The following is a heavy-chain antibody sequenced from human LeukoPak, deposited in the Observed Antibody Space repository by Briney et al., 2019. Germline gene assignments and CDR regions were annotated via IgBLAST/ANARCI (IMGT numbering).Heavy chain of an antibody. CDR2: ISSSGSTK. CDR1: GFTFSDYY. CDR3: ARVGQRASDWFDP. D-gene: IGHD3-10*01. V-gene: IGHV3-11*01. J-gene: IGHJ5*02. Sequence: GGSLRLSCAASGFTFSDYYMSWIRQAPGKGLEWVSYISSSGSTKHYADSVKGRFTISRDNAKNSLYLQMNSLRAEDTAVYYCARVGQRASDWFDPWGQGTLVTVSS.